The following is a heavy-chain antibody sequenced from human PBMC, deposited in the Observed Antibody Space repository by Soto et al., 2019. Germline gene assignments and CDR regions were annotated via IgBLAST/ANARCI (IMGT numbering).Heavy chain of an antibody. CDR2: ISAYNGNT. Sequence: ASVKVSCKASGYTFTSYGISWVRQAPGQGLEWMGWISAYNGNTNYAQKLQGRVTMTTDTSTSTAYMELRSLRSDDTAVYYCARGDYCSGGSCYPSQYFQHWGQGTLVTVSS. CDR1: GYTFTSYG. J-gene: IGHJ1*01. D-gene: IGHD2-15*01. CDR3: ARGDYCSGGSCYPSQYFQH. V-gene: IGHV1-18*01.